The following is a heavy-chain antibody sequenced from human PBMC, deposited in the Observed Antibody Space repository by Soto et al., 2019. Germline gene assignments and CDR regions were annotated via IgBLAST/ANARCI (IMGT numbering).Heavy chain of an antibody. CDR1: GGSITRNNHF. V-gene: IGHV4-39*01. J-gene: IGHJ4*02. CDR2: IQYGGTT. D-gene: IGHD6-19*01. Sequence: QLQLQESGPGLVKASETLSLTCTVSGGSITRNNHFWGWIRQSPGKGLEWIGSIQYGGTTNYNPSLKRRVIMSAETSKNQFSLRMNSVTAADTAVYYCARLGSSGWYQGSYFDYWGQGTLVTVSS. CDR3: ARLGSSGWYQGSYFDY.